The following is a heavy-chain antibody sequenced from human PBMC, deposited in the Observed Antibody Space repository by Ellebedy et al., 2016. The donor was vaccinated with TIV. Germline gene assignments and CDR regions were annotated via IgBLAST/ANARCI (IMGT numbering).Heavy chain of an antibody. CDR3: ATATPYGSYLAEYFNH. CDR2: YDPENGET. J-gene: IGHJ1*01. D-gene: IGHD1-26*01. Sequence: AASVKVSCKASGGSFSTYAISWVRQAPGKGLEWMGGYDPENGETIYAQRSQGRVTMTEDTSTDTAYMEVSSLKSEDTAVYYCATATPYGSYLAEYFNHWGQGTLVTVSS. CDR1: GGSFSTYA. V-gene: IGHV1-24*01.